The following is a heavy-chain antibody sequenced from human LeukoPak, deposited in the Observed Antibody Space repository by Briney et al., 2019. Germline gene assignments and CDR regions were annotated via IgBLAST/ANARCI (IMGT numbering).Heavy chain of an antibody. CDR3: ARGAPSSGWNFDY. V-gene: IGHV3-33*01. J-gene: IGHJ4*02. D-gene: IGHD6-19*01. Sequence: GGSLRLSCAASGFTFSSYGMHWVRQAPGKGLEWVAVIWYDGSNKYYADSVKGRFTISRDNSKNTLYLQMNSLRAEDTAVYYCARGAPSSGWNFDYWGQGTLVTVSS. CDR2: IWYDGSNK. CDR1: GFTFSSYG.